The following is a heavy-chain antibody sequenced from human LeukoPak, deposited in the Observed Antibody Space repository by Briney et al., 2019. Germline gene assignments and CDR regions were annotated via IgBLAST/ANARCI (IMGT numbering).Heavy chain of an antibody. CDR2: VKQDVNEK. CDR1: GFTFSSHW. J-gene: IGHJ4*02. Sequence: GGSLSLSCAVSGFTFSSHWMSWVRQAPGKGLEWVASVKQDVNEKFYVDSVKGRFAISRDNAKNSLYLQMNSLRVEDTAVYYCARGPPYGSRSDYFDYWGQGTLVTVSS. V-gene: IGHV3-7*01. D-gene: IGHD3-10*01. CDR3: ARGPPYGSRSDYFDY.